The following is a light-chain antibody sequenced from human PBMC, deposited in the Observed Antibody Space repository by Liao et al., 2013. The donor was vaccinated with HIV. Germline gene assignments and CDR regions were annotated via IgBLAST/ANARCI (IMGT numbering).Light chain of an antibody. V-gene: IGLV3-1*01. CDR3: QSWDSSTEV. CDR1: KLREEF. J-gene: IGLJ1*01. CDR2: QDS. Sequence: TQPPSVSVSPGQTVRITCSGDKLREEFVSWYQKRPGQSPTLVSYQDSRRPSGIPDRFVAFNSGDTATLTIAGTQAVDEADYYCQSWDSSTEVFGTGTKVTVL.